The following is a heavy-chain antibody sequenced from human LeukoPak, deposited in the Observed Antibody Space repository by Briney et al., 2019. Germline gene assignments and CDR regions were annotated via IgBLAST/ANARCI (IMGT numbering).Heavy chain of an antibody. V-gene: IGHV3-23*01. Sequence: GRSLRLSCAASAFTFSTYALHWVRQAPGKGLEWIAGISDSGGRTNYADSVKGRFTISRDNPKNTLYLQMNSLRAEDTAVYFCAKRGVVIRVILVGFHKEAYYFDSWGQGALVTVSS. CDR1: AFTFSTYA. J-gene: IGHJ4*02. CDR3: AKRGVVIRVILVGFHKEAYYFDS. CDR2: ISDSGGRT. D-gene: IGHD3-22*01.